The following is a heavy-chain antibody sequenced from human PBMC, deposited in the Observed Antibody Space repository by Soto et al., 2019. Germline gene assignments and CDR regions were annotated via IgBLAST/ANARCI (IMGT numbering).Heavy chain of an antibody. CDR3: ARAPIVLEGYYYFDY. CDR1: GGSISSSSYY. J-gene: IGHJ4*02. V-gene: IGHV4-39*01. D-gene: IGHD2-15*01. Sequence: QLQLQESGPGLVKPSETLSLTCTVSGGSISSSSYYWGWIRQPPGKGLEWIGSIYYSGSTYYNPSLKSRVTISVDTSKNQFSLKLSSVTAADTAVYYCARAPIVLEGYYYFDYWGQGTLVTVSS. CDR2: IYYSGST.